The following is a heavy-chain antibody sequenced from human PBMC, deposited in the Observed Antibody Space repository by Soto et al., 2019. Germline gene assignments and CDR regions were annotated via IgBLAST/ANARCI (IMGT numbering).Heavy chain of an antibody. J-gene: IGHJ4*02. Sequence: QVQMVESGGGVVQPGTSLRLSCVVTGLTFSGYGMHWVRQAPGKGLEWVADITYDGSSTYYADAVKGRFTVSRDNSKNILYLQMTSLRGVDTAMYYCAKDQMGRGWRTLDSWGQGTLVIVSS. CDR2: ITYDGSST. CDR3: AKDQMGRGWRTLDS. CDR1: GLTFSGYG. V-gene: IGHV3-30*18. D-gene: IGHD3-10*01.